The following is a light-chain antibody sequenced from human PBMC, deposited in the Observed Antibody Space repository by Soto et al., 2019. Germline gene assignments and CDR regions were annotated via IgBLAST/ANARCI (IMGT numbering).Light chain of an antibody. Sequence: EIVMTQSPATLSVSPGERATLSCRASQSVSTNLAWYQQKPGQAPRLLIYGASTRATGFLDRFSGSGSGTEFILTISSLQSEDFAVYYCQQYSHWPTFGQGTKVEIK. V-gene: IGKV3-15*01. CDR3: QQYSHWPT. CDR1: QSVSTN. CDR2: GAS. J-gene: IGKJ1*01.